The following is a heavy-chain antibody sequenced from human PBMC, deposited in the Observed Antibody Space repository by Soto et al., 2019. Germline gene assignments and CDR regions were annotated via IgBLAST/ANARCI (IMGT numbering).Heavy chain of an antibody. D-gene: IGHD3-10*01. CDR2: IAYDGSKK. J-gene: IGHJ4*02. Sequence: QVQLVESGGGVVQPGRSLRLSCAASGFTFSSYAMHWVRQAPGKGLEWVAVIAYDGSKKYHADSVKGRFTISRDNTKNTLYVQMNSLRADDTAVYYWARDRGGMGLGGADCWGQGTLVTVSS. V-gene: IGHV3-30-3*01. CDR1: GFTFSSYA. CDR3: ARDRGGMGLGGADC.